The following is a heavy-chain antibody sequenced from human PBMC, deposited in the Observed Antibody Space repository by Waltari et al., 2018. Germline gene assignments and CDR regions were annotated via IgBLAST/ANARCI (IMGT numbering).Heavy chain of an antibody. D-gene: IGHD2-8*01. CDR3: ASVNGVPVREDALDI. J-gene: IGHJ3*02. CDR1: GFTFSSYS. CDR2: ISSSSSYI. V-gene: IGHV3-21*01. Sequence: EVQLVESGGGLVKPGGSLRLSCAASGFTFSSYSMNWVRQAPGKGLEWVSSISSSSSYIYYADSVKGRFTISRDNAKNSLYLQMNSLRAEDTAVYYCASVNGVPVREDALDIWGQGTMVTVSS.